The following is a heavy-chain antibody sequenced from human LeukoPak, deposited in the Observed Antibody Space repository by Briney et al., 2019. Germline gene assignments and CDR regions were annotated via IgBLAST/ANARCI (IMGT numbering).Heavy chain of an antibody. CDR3: ARDYCSSTSCYERLFDP. CDR1: GFTFSSYA. V-gene: IGHV4-31*02. D-gene: IGHD2-2*01. J-gene: IGHJ5*02. Sequence: LRLSCAASGFTFSSYAMSWVRQAPGKGLEWIGYIYYSGSTYYNPSLKSRVTISVDTSKNQFSLKLSSVTAADTAVYYCARDYCSSTSCYERLFDPWGQGTLVTVSS. CDR2: IYYSGST.